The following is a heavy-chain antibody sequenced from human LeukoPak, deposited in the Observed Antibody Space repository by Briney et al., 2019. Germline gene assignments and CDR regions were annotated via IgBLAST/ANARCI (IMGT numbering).Heavy chain of an antibody. V-gene: IGHV4-39*01. J-gene: IGHJ4*02. Sequence: SETLSLTCTVSGGSISSYYWGWIRQPPGKGLEWIGSIYYSGSTYYNPSLKSRVTISVDTSKNQFSLKLSSVTAADTAVYYCATRLTYSSSWYYFDYWGQGTLVTVSS. CDR2: IYYSGST. D-gene: IGHD6-13*01. CDR1: GGSISSYY. CDR3: ATRLTYSSSWYYFDY.